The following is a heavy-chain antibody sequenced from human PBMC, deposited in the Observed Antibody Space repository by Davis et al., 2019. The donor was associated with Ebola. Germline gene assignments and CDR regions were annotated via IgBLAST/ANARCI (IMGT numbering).Heavy chain of an antibody. CDR3: ARGPAGRITIFGVEFDP. Sequence: AASVKVSCKASGGTFSSYAISWVRQAPGQGLEWMGWISAYNGNTNYAQKLQGRVTMTTDTSTSTAYMELRSLRSDDTAVYYCARGPAGRITIFGVEFDPWGQGTLVTVSS. J-gene: IGHJ5*02. CDR2: ISAYNGNT. V-gene: IGHV1-18*01. CDR1: GGTFSSYA. D-gene: IGHD3-3*01.